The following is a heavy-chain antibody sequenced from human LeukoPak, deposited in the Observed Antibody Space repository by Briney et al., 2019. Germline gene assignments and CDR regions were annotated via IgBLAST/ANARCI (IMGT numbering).Heavy chain of an antibody. CDR3: VREQQLANWYFDL. V-gene: IGHV3-13*01. CDR1: GFTFSNYD. D-gene: IGHD6-13*01. CDR2: IGTAGDS. Sequence: GGSLRLSCAASGFTFSNYDMFWARQTTGKGLEWVSAIGTAGDSYYSGSVKGRFTIPREDAKNSLYLHMNSLRAGDTAVYYCVREQQLANWYFDLWGRGTLVTVSS. J-gene: IGHJ2*01.